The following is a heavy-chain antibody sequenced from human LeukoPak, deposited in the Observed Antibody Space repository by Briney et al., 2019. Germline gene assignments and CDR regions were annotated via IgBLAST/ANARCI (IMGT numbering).Heavy chain of an antibody. CDR3: TTPGRGYSYGLGDY. J-gene: IGHJ4*02. V-gene: IGHV3-15*01. CDR1: GFTFSNAW. CDR2: IKSKTDGGTT. D-gene: IGHD5-18*01. Sequence: GGSLRLSCAASGFTFSNAWMSWVRQAPGKGLEWVGRIKSKTDGGTTDYAAPVKGRFTISRDDSKNTLYLQMNSLKTEDTAVHYCTTPGRGYSYGLGDYWGQGTLVTVSS.